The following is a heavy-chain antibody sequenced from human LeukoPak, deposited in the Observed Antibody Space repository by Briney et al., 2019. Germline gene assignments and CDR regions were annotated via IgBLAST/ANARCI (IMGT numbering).Heavy chain of an antibody. CDR1: GFTFNDYY. J-gene: IGHJ3*02. CDR2: ISSSGTPI. D-gene: IGHD2-8*02. Sequence: GGSLRLCCAASGFTFNDYYMSWIRQAPGKGLECISYISSSGTPIYYAYSVKGRFTISRDNAKNSLYLQMNSLRAEDTAVYYCARELVVAADAFDIWGQGTMVTVSS. V-gene: IGHV3-11*04. CDR3: ARELVVAADAFDI.